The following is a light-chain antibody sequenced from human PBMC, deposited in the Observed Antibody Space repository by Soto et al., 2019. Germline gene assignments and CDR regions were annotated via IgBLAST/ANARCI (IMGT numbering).Light chain of an antibody. CDR2: TNN. J-gene: IGLJ2*01. V-gene: IGLV1-44*01. CDR1: NSNIGTNT. Sequence: QSVLTQPPSASGTPGQGVTISCSGSNSNIGTNTVNWYQQLPGTAPKALIHTNNQRPSGVPDRFSGSKSGTSASLAISGLQSEDEAHYYCAAWDDSLTALVFGGGTKLTVI. CDR3: AAWDDSLTALV.